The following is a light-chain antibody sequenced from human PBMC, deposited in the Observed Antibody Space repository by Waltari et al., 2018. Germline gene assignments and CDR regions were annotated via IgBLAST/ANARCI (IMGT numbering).Light chain of an antibody. J-gene: IGLJ3*02. V-gene: IGLV2-23*01. CDR2: EGT. Sequence: QSALTQPASVSGSPGQSTTIFFTGTSRDVGSYNIVTWYQQHPGKAPKLLIYEGTNRPSGVSNRFSGSKSGNTASLTISGLQAEDEAYYYCCSYAGSNSLVFGGGTKLTVL. CDR1: SRDVGSYNI. CDR3: CSYAGSNSLV.